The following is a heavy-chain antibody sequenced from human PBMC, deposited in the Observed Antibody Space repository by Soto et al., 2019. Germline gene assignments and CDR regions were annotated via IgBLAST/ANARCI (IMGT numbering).Heavy chain of an antibody. Sequence: LRLSCAASGFTFSSYGMHWVRQAPGKGLEWVAVISYDGSNKYYADSVKGRFTISRDNSKNTLYLQMNSLRAEDTAVYYCAKEGSSSSWGMDVWGQGTTVTVSS. CDR1: GFTFSSYG. CDR2: ISYDGSNK. D-gene: IGHD6-6*01. CDR3: AKEGSSSSWGMDV. V-gene: IGHV3-30*18. J-gene: IGHJ6*02.